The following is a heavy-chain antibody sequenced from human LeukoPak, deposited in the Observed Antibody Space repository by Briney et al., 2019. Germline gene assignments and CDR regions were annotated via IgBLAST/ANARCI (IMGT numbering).Heavy chain of an antibody. CDR1: GGSINSHY. Sequence: SETLSLTCSVSGGSINSHYWSWIRQPPGKRLEWIGYIFNTGNTNDNPSLARPVTMSVDTSRAPFFLRLSPVTAADTAIYYCTSRPADTTWYGVFDYWSQGTPVTVSS. J-gene: IGHJ4*02. CDR3: TSRPADTTWYGVFDY. CDR2: IFNTGNT. D-gene: IGHD3-10*01. V-gene: IGHV4-59*11.